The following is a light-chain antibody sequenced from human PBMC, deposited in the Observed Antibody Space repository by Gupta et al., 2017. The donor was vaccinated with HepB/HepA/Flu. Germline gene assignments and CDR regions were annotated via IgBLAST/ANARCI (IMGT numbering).Light chain of an antibody. CDR3: QQYGSWPVA. CDR1: EAVNSNY. Sequence: EIVLTQSPDTLSLFPGERATLSCRASEAVNSNYVAWYQQKPGQAPRLLIFDASARATGIPDKFIGSVSGTEFTLTSTRLEPDDFAVYYCQQYGSWPVAFGPGTKLNIK. CDR2: DAS. J-gene: IGKJ3*01. V-gene: IGKV3-20*01.